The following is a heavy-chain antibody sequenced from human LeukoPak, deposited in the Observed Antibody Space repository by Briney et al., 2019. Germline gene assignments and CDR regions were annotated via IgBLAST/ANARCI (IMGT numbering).Heavy chain of an antibody. CDR2: ISGSGGST. CDR3: AKARDYDFWSGYYFLAPDY. Sequence: GGSLRLSCAASGFTFSSYAMSWVRQAPGKGLEWVSAISGSGGSTYYADSVKGRFTISRDNSKNTLYLQMNSLRAEDTAVYYCAKARDYDFWSGYYFLAPDYWGQGTLVTVSS. V-gene: IGHV3-23*01. J-gene: IGHJ4*02. D-gene: IGHD3-3*01. CDR1: GFTFSSYA.